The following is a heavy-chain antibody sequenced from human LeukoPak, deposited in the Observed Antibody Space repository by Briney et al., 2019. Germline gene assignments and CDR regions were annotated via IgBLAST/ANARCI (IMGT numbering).Heavy chain of an antibody. V-gene: IGHV3-66*01. CDR3: ARGPRLERHGMDV. CDR2: ISSGDTT. J-gene: IGHJ6*02. D-gene: IGHD1-1*01. CDR1: GFTVSRNY. Sequence: GGSLRLSCAASGFTVSRNYMSWVRQAPGKGLEWVSVISSGDTTYYADSVKGRFTISRDSSKNTLYLQMNSLRAEGTAVYFCARGPRLERHGMDVWGQGTTVTVSS.